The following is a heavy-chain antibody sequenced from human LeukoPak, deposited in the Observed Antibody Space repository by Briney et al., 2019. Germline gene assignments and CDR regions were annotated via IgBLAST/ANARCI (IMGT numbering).Heavy chain of an antibody. CDR1: GFTFDDYA. D-gene: IGHD3-9*01. CDR2: ISWNSGSI. J-gene: IGHJ3*02. CDR3: AKGKRITIFRGAFDI. V-gene: IGHV3-9*01. Sequence: PGGSLRLSCAASGFTFDDYAMHWVRQAPGKGLEWVSGISWNSGSIGYADSVKGRFTISRDNAKNSLYLQMNSLRAEDTAVYYCAKGKRITIFRGAFDIWGQGTMVTVSS.